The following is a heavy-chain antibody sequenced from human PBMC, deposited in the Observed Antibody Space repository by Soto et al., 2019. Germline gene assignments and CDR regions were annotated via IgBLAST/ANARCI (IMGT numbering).Heavy chain of an antibody. CDR3: ARKTSSGTYPFDY. J-gene: IGHJ4*02. CDR2: ISSSSNYI. V-gene: IGHV3-21*01. D-gene: IGHD1-26*01. Sequence: GGSLRLSCGASGFTFSSCVMTWVRQAPGKGLEWVSSISSSSNYIFHADSVKGRFTTSRDNAKNSLYLQMNSLRAEDTAVYYCARKTSSGTYPFDYWGQGTLVTVSS. CDR1: GFTFSSCV.